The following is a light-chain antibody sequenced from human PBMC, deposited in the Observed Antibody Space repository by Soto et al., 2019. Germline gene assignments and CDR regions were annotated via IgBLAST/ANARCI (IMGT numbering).Light chain of an antibody. V-gene: IGLV2-14*01. CDR1: SSDIGGYDC. Sequence: QSALTQPASVSGSPGQSITLSCTGTSSDIGGYDCVSWYQRHPGKAPKLIIYDVNNRPSGVSNRFSGSKSGNTASLTISGLQAEDEADYYCTSYASGSSHVVFGGGTKVTVL. J-gene: IGLJ2*01. CDR2: DVN. CDR3: TSYASGSSHVV.